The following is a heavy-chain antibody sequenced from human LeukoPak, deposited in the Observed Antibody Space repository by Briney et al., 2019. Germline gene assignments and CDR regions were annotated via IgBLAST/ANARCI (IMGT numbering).Heavy chain of an antibody. D-gene: IGHD3-10*01. CDR1: GFTFSSDA. CDR2: ISGSGGST. CDR3: AKVTGSGSYPADAFDI. V-gene: IGHV3-23*01. J-gene: IGHJ3*02. Sequence: GGPLRLSCIGTGFTFSSDAMGWVRQAPGKGLEWVSGISGSGGSTYYADSVKGRFTISRDNSKNTLYLQMNSLRVEDTAVYYCAKVTGSGSYPADAFDIWGHGTVVTVSS.